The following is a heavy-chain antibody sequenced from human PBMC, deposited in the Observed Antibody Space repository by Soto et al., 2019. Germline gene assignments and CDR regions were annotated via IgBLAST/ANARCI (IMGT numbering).Heavy chain of an antibody. CDR2: INTYNGMT. V-gene: IGHV1-18*01. CDR1: GYTFINYH. J-gene: IGHJ4*02. CDR3: AKSPRGEMVTD. Sequence: QVQLVQSGGEVKKPGASVTVSCKASGYTFINYHITWVRQAPGQGLELMAWINTYNGMTDYAQKFQGGVTMTRDTTTSTAYMELRNLGSDDTAVYFCAKSPRGEMVTDWGQGTLVTVSS. D-gene: IGHD5-18*01.